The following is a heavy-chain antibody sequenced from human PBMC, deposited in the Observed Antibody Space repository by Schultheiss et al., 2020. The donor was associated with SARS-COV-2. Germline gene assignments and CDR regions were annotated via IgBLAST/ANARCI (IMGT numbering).Heavy chain of an antibody. J-gene: IGHJ6*03. CDR1: GFTFSNYA. Sequence: GGSLRLSCAASGFTFSNYAMSWVRQAPGKGLEWVSLISDGGGTTYYGESIKGRFTISRDNSRSTLYLQMYSLRAEDTAVYYCATSPASVGVLVRGMISHNYYYYYMDVWGKGTTVTVSS. V-gene: IGHV3-23*01. CDR3: ATSPASVGVLVRGMISHNYYYYYMDV. CDR2: ISDGGGTT. D-gene: IGHD3/OR15-3a*01.